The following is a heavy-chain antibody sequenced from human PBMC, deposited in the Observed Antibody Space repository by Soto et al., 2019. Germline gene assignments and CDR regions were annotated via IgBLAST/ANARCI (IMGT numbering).Heavy chain of an antibody. V-gene: IGHV3-23*01. CDR3: AKWHTYNYDSLAFSGFDC. CDR1: GFTFSSYA. CDR2: ISGGDGSP. D-gene: IGHD3-16*01. Sequence: AGSMRLSSVADGFTFSSYAMTWVRQAPGKGMEWVSAISGGDGSPSYADSVKGRFTISRDNSKNTLYLHMNSLRADDTAAYYCAKWHTYNYDSLAFSGFDCWGQGTQVTVSS. J-gene: IGHJ4*02.